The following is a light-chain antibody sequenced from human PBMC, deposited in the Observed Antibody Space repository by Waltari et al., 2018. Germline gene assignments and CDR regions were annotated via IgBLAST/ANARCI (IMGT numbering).Light chain of an antibody. J-gene: IGKJ3*01. CDR2: GAS. CDR3: QQYGSSPPTG. Sequence: EIVLTQSPGTLSLSPGERATLSCRASQSVNSRYLAWYQQKSGQAPRLLIHGASSRATGIPDRFSGSGSGTDFTHTISRLEPEDFAVYYCQQYGSSPPTGFGPGTKLDIK. CDR1: QSVNSRY. V-gene: IGKV3-20*01.